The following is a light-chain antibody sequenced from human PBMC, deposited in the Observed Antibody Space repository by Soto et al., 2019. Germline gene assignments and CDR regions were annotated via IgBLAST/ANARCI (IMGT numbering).Light chain of an antibody. V-gene: IGLV4-69*01. Sequence: QSVLTQSPSASASLGASVKLTCTLSSAHSLFAIAWHQQQPDKGPRFLMKLNNDGRHTKGDGIPDRFSGSSSGAERYLTISSLQSEDEADYYCQTWGSGIIFGGGTKLTVL. CDR2: LNNDGRH. CDR1: SAHSLFA. J-gene: IGLJ2*01. CDR3: QTWGSGII.